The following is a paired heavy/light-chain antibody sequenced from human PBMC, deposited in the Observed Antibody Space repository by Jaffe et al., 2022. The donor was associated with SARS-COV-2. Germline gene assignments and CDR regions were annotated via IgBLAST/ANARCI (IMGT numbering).Light chain of an antibody. CDR2: GNS. Sequence: QSVLTQPPSVSGAPGQRVTISCTGSSSNIGAGYDVHWYQQLPGTAPKLLIYGNSNRPSGVPDRFSGSKSGTSASLAITGLQAEDEADYYCQSYDSSLAVVFGGGTKLTVL. CDR1: SSNIGAGYD. V-gene: IGLV1-40*01. CDR3: QSYDSSLAVV. J-gene: IGLJ2*01.
Heavy chain of an antibody. CDR1: GGSFSGYY. D-gene: IGHD6-13*01. Sequence: QVQLQQWGAGLLKPSETLSLTCAVYGGSFSGYYWSWIRQPPGKGLEWIGEINHSGSTNYNPSLKSRVTISVDTSKNQFSLKLSSVTAADTAVYYCARAPLQQQLVTSPLRPHHYWFDPWGQGTLVTVSS. CDR3: ARAPLQQQLVTSPLRPHHYWFDP. J-gene: IGHJ5*02. V-gene: IGHV4-34*01. CDR2: INHSGST.